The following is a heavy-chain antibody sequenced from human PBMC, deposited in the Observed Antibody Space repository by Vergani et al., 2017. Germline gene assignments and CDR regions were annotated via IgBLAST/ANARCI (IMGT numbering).Heavy chain of an antibody. CDR3: ARGGYDYVQEVPQDSYYYYGMDV. J-gene: IGHJ6*02. V-gene: IGHV3-48*01. CDR2: ISSSSSTI. CDR1: GFTFSSYS. D-gene: IGHD3-16*01. Sequence: EVQLLESGGGLVQPGGSLRLSCAASGFTFSSYSMNWVRQAPGKGLEWVSYISSSSSTIYYADSVKGRFTISRDNAKNSLYLQMNSLRAEDTAVYYCARGGYDYVQEVPQDSYYYYGMDVWGQGTTVTVSS.